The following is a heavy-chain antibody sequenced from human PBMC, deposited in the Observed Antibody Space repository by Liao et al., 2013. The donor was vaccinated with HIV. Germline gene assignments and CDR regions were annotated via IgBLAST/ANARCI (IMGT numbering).Heavy chain of an antibody. Sequence: QVQLQESGPGLVKPSETLSLTCTVSGGSISSYYWSWIRQPAGKGLEWIGRIYTSGSTNYNPSLRSRVTMSLDTSKNQFSLKLSSVTAADTAVYYCASYVFLEYKVFDYVGRREPWSPSPQ. CDR3: ASYVFLEYKVFDY. V-gene: IGHV4-4*07. CDR2: IYTSGST. J-gene: IGHJ4*01. CDR1: GGSISSYY. D-gene: IGHD3-3*01.